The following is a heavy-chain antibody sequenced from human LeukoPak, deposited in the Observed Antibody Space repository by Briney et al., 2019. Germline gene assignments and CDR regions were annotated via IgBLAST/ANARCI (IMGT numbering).Heavy chain of an antibody. J-gene: IGHJ3*02. V-gene: IGHV1-69*02. CDR3: ARGLVGATSAFDI. CDR1: GGTFSSDT. Sequence: GASVKVSCKASGGTFSSDTISWVRQAPGQGLEWMGRIIPILGIANYAQKFQGRVTITADKSTSTAYMELSSLRSEDTAVYYCARGLVGATSAFDIWGLGTMVTVSS. CDR2: IIPILGIA. D-gene: IGHD1-26*01.